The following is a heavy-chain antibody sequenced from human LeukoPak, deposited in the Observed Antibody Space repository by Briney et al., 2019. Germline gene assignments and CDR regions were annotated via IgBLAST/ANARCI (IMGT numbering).Heavy chain of an antibody. CDR2: INNSGGRI. Sequence: PGGSLRLSCAASGFTFTSYAMSWVRQAPGKGLEWVSSINNSGGRIYYADSVKGRFTISRDNSQSTLYMQMNSLRAEDTAVYYCATTYYDSSGYHYFDYWGQGTLVTVSS. J-gene: IGHJ4*02. CDR1: GFTFTSYA. CDR3: ATTYYDSSGYHYFDY. D-gene: IGHD3-22*01. V-gene: IGHV3-23*01.